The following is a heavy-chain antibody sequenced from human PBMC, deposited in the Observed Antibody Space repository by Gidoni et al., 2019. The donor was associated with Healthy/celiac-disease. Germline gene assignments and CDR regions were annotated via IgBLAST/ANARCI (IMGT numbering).Heavy chain of an antibody. Sequence: QLQLQESGQGLVKPSETLSLTCTVSGGSISSSSYYWGLIRQPPGKGLEWIWSIYYSCSTYYNPSLNSRFTISVDTSKIQFALKLSSLTAADTAVYYCASQLRYSGSYEGVDYFDYWGQGTLVTVSS. CDR2: IYYSCST. J-gene: IGHJ4*02. V-gene: IGHV4-39*07. CDR3: ASQLRYSGSYEGVDYFDY. CDR1: GGSISSSSYY. D-gene: IGHD1-26*01.